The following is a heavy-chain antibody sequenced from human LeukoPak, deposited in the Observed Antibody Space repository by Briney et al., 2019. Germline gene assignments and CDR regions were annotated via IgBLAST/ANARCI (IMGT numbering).Heavy chain of an antibody. J-gene: IGHJ6*02. CDR2: IKEDGSEK. D-gene: IGHD5-18*01. Sequence: GGSLRLSCAASEFTFSSHWMSWVRQAPGKGLEWVANIKEDGSEKYYVDSVKGRFTISRDNAKNSLYLQMNSLRAEDTAVNYCCRRWLNYYYYGMDVWGQGTTVTVSS. CDR3: CRRWLNYYYYGMDV. CDR1: EFTFSSHW. V-gene: IGHV3-7*01.